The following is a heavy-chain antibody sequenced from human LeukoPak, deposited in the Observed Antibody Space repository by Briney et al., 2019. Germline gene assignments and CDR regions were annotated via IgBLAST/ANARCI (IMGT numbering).Heavy chain of an antibody. V-gene: IGHV3-43*02. D-gene: IGHD3-9*01. CDR1: GFTFDDYA. CDR2: ISGDGGST. J-gene: IGHJ4*02. CDR3: AKDKVLRYFDWSAFDY. Sequence: GGSLRLXCAASGFTFDDYAMHWVRRAPGKGLEWVSLISGDGGSTYYADSVKGRFTISRDNSKNSLYLQMNSLRTEDTALYYCAKDKVLRYFDWSAFDYWGQGTLVTVSS.